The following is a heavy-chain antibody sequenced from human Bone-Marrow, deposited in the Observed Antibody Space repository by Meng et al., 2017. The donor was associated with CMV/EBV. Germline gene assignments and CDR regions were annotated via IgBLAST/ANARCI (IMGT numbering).Heavy chain of an antibody. CDR1: GFTFSGSA. J-gene: IGHJ6*02. V-gene: IGHV3-73*01. CDR3: GGGSRHYYYYGMDV. Sequence: GESLKISCAASGFTFSGSAMHWVRQASGKGLEWVGRIRSKANSYATAYAASVKGRFTISRDDSKNTAYLQMNSLRAEDTAVYYCGGGSRHYYYYGMDVWGQGTTVTVSS. CDR2: IRSKANSYAT. D-gene: IGHD3-16*01.